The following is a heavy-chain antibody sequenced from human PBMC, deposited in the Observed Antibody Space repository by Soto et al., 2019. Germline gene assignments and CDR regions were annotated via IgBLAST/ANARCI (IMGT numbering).Heavy chain of an antibody. V-gene: IGHV1-18*01. D-gene: IGHD3-22*01. Sequence: ASAKVSCKASGYTVTGYDIHWVRQATGQGLEWMGWISAYTGNTNYAQKLQGRVTMTTDTSTSTAYMELRSLRSDDTAVYYCARDLPDYYDSSGLLRPKRPFDYWGQGTLVTVSS. CDR2: ISAYTGNT. J-gene: IGHJ4*02. CDR3: ARDLPDYYDSSGLLRPKRPFDY. CDR1: GYTVTGYD.